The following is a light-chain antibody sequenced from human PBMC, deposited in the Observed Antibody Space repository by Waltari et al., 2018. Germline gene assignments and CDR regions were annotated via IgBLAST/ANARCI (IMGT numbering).Light chain of an antibody. J-gene: IGKJ2*01. CDR1: QSVLYSSNNKNY. CDR3: QQYYSIPYT. CDR2: WAS. V-gene: IGKV4-1*01. Sequence: DIVMTQSPDSLAVSLGERATINCKSSQSVLYSSNNKNYLAWYHQKPGQPPKLLIYWASTRESGVPDRFSGSGSGTDFTLAISSLQAEDVAVYYCQQYYSIPYTFGQGTKLEIK.